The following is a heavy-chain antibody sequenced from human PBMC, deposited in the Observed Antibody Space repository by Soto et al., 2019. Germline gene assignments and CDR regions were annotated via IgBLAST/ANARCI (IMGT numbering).Heavy chain of an antibody. CDR3: ARGPRDSSGYYYWFDP. CDR1: GYTFTSYD. Sequence: ASVKVSCKASGYTFTSYDINWVRQATGQGLEWMGWMNPNSGNTGYAQKFQGRVTMTRNTSISTAYMELSSLRSEDTAVYYCARGPRDSSGYYYWFDPWGQGTLVTVSS. J-gene: IGHJ5*02. V-gene: IGHV1-8*01. D-gene: IGHD3-22*01. CDR2: MNPNSGNT.